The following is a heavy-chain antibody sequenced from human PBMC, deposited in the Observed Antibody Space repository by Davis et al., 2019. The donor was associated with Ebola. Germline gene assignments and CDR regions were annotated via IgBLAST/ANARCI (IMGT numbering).Heavy chain of an antibody. CDR1: GGSFSGYY. J-gene: IGHJ6*02. V-gene: IGHV4-34*01. CDR3: ARGRYDIVVVPAARNPTKKGPYGMDV. CDR2: INHSGST. D-gene: IGHD2-2*01. Sequence: SQTLSLTCAVYGGSFSGYYWSWIRQPPGKGLEWIGEINHSGSTNYNPSLKSRVTISVDTSKNQFSLKLSSVTAADTAVYYCARGRYDIVVVPAARNPTKKGPYGMDVWGQGTTVTVSS.